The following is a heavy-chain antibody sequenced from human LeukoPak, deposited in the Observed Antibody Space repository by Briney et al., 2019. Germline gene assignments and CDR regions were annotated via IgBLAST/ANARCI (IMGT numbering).Heavy chain of an antibody. J-gene: IGHJ3*01. CDR2: IYHSGSA. D-gene: IGHD6-13*01. CDR3: ARDVYSSSYYFALDV. CDR1: GASLSSGSYY. V-gene: IGHV4-39*07. Sequence: SETLSLTCIVSGASLSSGSYYWGWIRQPPGKGLEYIGSIYHSGSAFYNPSLTSRVTISVDTSRNQFSLEVNSVTAADTAVYYCARDVYSSSYYFALDVWGQGTVVTVSS.